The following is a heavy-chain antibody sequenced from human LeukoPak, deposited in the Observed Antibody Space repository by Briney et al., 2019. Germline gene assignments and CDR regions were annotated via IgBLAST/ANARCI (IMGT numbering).Heavy chain of an antibody. D-gene: IGHD5-24*01. CDR1: GGSISSTHW. V-gene: IGHV4-4*02. J-gene: IGHJ4*02. CDR2: VYYNGNT. Sequence: SGTLSLTCAVSGGSISSTHWWNWVRQPPGRGLEWIGRVYYNGNTKYNPSLESRIIISADTSNNQFSLLLSSVTDADTAVYYCAGGTDAYKVGYWGQGTLVTVSS. CDR3: AGGTDAYKVGY.